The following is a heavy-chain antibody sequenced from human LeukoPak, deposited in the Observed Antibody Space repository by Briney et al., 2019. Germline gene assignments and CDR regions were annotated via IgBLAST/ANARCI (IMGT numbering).Heavy chain of an antibody. CDR1: GFTFSSYS. J-gene: IGHJ4*02. Sequence: GGSLRLSCAASGFTFSSYSMNWARQAPGKGLEWVSHITASGTAMFYADSVKGRFTISRDNSKNTLYLQMNSLRAEDTAVYYCAKFTGGSLYYFDYWGQGTLVTVSS. D-gene: IGHD2-8*02. V-gene: IGHV3-23*01. CDR3: AKFTGGSLYYFDY. CDR2: ITASGTAM.